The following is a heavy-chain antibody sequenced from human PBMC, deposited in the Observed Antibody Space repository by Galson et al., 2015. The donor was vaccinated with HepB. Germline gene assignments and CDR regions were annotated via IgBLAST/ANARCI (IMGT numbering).Heavy chain of an antibody. CDR3: ARGPRGSSWYLLSYYFDY. CDR1: GFTFSSYS. V-gene: IGHV3-48*02. CDR2: ISSSSSTI. D-gene: IGHD6-13*01. Sequence: SLRLSCAASGFTFSSYSMNWVRQAPGKGLEWVSYISSSSSTIYYADSVKGRFTISRDNAKNSLYLQMNSLRDEDTAVYYCARGPRGSSWYLLSYYFDYWGQGTLVTVSS. J-gene: IGHJ4*02.